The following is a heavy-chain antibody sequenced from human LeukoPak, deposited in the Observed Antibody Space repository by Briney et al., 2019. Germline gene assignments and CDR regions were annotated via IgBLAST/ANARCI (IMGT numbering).Heavy chain of an antibody. J-gene: IGHJ4*02. D-gene: IGHD6-19*01. Sequence: ASVKVSCKASGYTFTSYDINWVRQAPGQGLEWMGIINPSGGSTSYAQKFQGRVTMTRDMSTSTVYMELSSLRSEDTAVYYCARDLSSGWYRPFDYWGQGTLVTVSS. CDR2: INPSGGST. CDR1: GYTFTSYD. CDR3: ARDLSSGWYRPFDY. V-gene: IGHV1-46*01.